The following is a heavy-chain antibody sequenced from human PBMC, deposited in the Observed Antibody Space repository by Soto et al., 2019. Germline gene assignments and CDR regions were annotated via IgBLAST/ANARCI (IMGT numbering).Heavy chain of an antibody. D-gene: IGHD3-22*01. Sequence: QVQLVQSGAEVKKPGSSVKVSCKASGGTFSSYAISWVRQAPGQGLEWMGGIIPIFGTANYAQKFQGRVTITADESTSPAYMELSSLRSDDTAVYYCARDIRAGGCYDSSGYYLEFGYWGQGTLVTVSS. CDR3: ARDIRAGGCYDSSGYYLEFGY. CDR2: IIPIFGTA. V-gene: IGHV1-69*01. CDR1: GGTFSSYA. J-gene: IGHJ4*02.